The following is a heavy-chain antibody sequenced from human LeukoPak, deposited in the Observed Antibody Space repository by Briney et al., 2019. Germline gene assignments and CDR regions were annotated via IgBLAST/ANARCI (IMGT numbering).Heavy chain of an antibody. Sequence: GASVKVSCKASGYTFTDYYMHWVRQAPGQGLEWMGWINPNSGGTNYAQKFQGRVTMTRNTSISTAYMELSSLRSEDTAVYYCARGRGERFLEWLPRYYYYYYMDVWGKGTTVTVSS. CDR1: GYTFTDYY. V-gene: IGHV1-2*02. CDR2: INPNSGGT. CDR3: ARGRGERFLEWLPRYYYYYYMDV. D-gene: IGHD3-3*01. J-gene: IGHJ6*03.